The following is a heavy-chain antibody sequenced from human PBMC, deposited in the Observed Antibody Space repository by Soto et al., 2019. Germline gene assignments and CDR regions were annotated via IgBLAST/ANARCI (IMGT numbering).Heavy chain of an antibody. Sequence: PSETLSLTCTVSGGSISSNWWSWVCQPPGKGLEWIGEIYHSGSTNYNPSLKSRVTISVDKSKNQFSLKLSSVTAADTAVYYCARDSPRLWESNSSGYLGVHYYYYGMDVWGQGTTVTVSS. V-gene: IGHV4-4*02. CDR1: GGSISSNW. CDR2: IYHSGST. D-gene: IGHD3-22*01. J-gene: IGHJ6*02. CDR3: ARDSPRLWESNSSGYLGVHYYYYGMDV.